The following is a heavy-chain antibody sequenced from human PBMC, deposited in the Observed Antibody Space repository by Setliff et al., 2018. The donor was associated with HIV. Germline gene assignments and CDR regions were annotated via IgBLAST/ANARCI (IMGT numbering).Heavy chain of an antibody. CDR1: GGSISNSSYY. CDR3: ARERFMVRGELGRTFDY. V-gene: IGHV4-39*07. J-gene: IGHJ4*02. D-gene: IGHD3-10*01. CDR2: IYYSGSS. Sequence: SETLSLTCTVSGGSISNSSYYWGWIRQPPGKGLGWIGSIYYSGSSYYNASLKSRVSISIDTSKNQFSLKLSSVTAADTAVYYCARERFMVRGELGRTFDYWGQGTLVTVSS.